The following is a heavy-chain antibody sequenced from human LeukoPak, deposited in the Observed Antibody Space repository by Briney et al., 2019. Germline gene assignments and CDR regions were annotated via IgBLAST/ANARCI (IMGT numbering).Heavy chain of an antibody. CDR2: ISASNGNT. CDR1: GYTYPSYG. CDR3: ARDVGGKGYFYY. Sequence: ASVKDSCKGCGYTYPSYGIRWVRQAPGQGLAWMACISASNGNTNNTQKLEGRITMTIEIYTRTAYMELRNLRSDDTAGYYCARDVGGKGYFYY. V-gene: IGHV1-18*01. D-gene: IGHD3-16*01. J-gene: IGHJ6*01.